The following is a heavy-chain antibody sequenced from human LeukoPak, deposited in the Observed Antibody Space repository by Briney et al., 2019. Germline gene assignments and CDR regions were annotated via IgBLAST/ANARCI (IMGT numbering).Heavy chain of an antibody. D-gene: IGHD4-17*01. V-gene: IGHV3-13*04. CDR3: ASGDYGDYGWDFDY. Sequence: GGSLRLSCAASGFTFSSYDMHWVRQATGKGLEWVSAIGTAGDTYYPGSVKGRFTISRHNSKNTLYLQMNSLRAEDTALYYCASGDYGDYGWDFDYWGQGTLVTVSS. J-gene: IGHJ4*02. CDR1: GFTFSSYD. CDR2: IGTAGDT.